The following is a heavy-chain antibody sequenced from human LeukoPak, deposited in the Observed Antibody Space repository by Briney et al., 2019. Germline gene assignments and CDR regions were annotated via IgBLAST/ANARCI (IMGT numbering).Heavy chain of an antibody. J-gene: IGHJ4*02. CDR2: ISAYNGNT. CDR1: GYAFTSYG. CDR3: AREGYCSGGSCPGAN. Sequence: GASVKVSCKASGYAFTSYGISWVRQAPGQGLEWMGWISAYNGNTNYAQKLQGRVTMTTDTSTSTVYMELSSLRSEDTAVYYCAREGYCSGGSCPGANWGQGTPVTVSS. V-gene: IGHV1-18*01. D-gene: IGHD2-15*01.